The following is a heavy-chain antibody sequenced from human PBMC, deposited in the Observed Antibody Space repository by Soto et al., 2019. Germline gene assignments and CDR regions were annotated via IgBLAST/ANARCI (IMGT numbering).Heavy chain of an antibody. CDR2: IKSKNDGGTT. D-gene: IGHD3-22*01. CDR1: GFTFSNDW. CDR3: TTDYYDSSGYSPRYYYYYGMDV. Sequence: GGSLRLSCAASGFTFSNDWMSWVRQAPGKGLEWVGRIKSKNDGGTTDYAAPVKGRFTISRDDSKNTLYLQMNNLKTEDTAVYYCTTDYYDSSGYSPRYYYYYGMDVWGQGTTVTVSS. V-gene: IGHV3-15*01. J-gene: IGHJ6*02.